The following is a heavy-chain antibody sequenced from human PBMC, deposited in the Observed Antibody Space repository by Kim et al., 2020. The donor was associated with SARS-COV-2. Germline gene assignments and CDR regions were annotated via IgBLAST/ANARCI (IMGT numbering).Heavy chain of an antibody. V-gene: IGHV3-48*03. J-gene: IGHJ6*02. CDR1: GFTFSSYE. D-gene: IGHD2-2*01. CDR3: AGGYCSSTSCYFYYYYYGMDV. CDR2: ISSSGSTI. Sequence: GGSLRLSCAASGFTFSSYEMNWVRQAPGKGLEWVSYISSSGSTIYYADSVKGRFTISRDNAKNSLYLQMNSLRAEDTAVYYYAGGYCSSTSCYFYYYYYGMDVWGQGTTVTVSS.